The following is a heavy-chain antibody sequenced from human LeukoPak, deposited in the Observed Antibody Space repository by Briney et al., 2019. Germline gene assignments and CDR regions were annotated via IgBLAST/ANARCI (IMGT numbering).Heavy chain of an antibody. D-gene: IGHD2-8*01. CDR1: GYTFTGYY. J-gene: IGHJ6*03. CDR3: ARDSEYCTNGVCYTRLGYYMDA. V-gene: IGHV1-2*02. CDR2: INPNSGGT. Sequence: GASVKVSCKASGYTFTGYYMHWVRQAPGQGLEWMGWINPNSGGTNYAQKFQGRVTMTRDTSISTAYMELSRLRSDDTAVYYCARDSEYCTNGVCYTRLGYYMDAWGKGTTVTVSS.